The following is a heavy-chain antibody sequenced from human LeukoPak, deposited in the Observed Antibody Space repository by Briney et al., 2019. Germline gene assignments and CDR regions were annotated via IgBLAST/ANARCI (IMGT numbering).Heavy chain of an antibody. CDR1: GFTVSTKY. D-gene: IGHD4-17*01. CDR3: ASRSSGDYHLIDY. CDR2: IYSGGST. V-gene: IGHV3-53*01. Sequence: GGSLRPSCAASGFTVSTKYMSWVRQAPGKGLEWVSVIYSGGSTIYADSVKGRFTISRDNSKNTLYLQMNSLRAEDTAIYYCASRSSGDYHLIDYWGPGTLVTVSS. J-gene: IGHJ4*02.